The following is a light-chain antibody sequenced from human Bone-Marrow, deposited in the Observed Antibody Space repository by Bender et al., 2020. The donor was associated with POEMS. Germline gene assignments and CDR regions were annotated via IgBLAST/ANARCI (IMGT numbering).Light chain of an antibody. CDR1: ALPKQY. V-gene: IGLV3-25*03. CDR3: QSADSANDIV. Sequence: SHELTQPPSVSVSPGQTARITCSGDALPKQYAFWYQQKPGQAPVLVIYKDNERPSGIPDRFYGSSSGTTVTLSISGVQAEDEADYYCQSADSANDIVFGGGTRLSVL. J-gene: IGLJ2*01. CDR2: KDN.